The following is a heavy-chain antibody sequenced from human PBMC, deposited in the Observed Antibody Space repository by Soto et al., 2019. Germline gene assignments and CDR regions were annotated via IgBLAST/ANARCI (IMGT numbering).Heavy chain of an antibody. D-gene: IGHD1-20*01. V-gene: IGHV3-48*03. J-gene: IGHJ6*02. CDR3: ARGNQTRLYNHYGMEA. CDR2: ISSTGSTI. Sequence: VGSLRLSCASSVFILSSYEVNCVRHAPGKWLEWVSYISSTGSTIYYADSVKGRFTISRDNAKKLLYLQMNSLRAEDTAVYYCARGNQTRLYNHYGMEAWCQGTSDNVS. CDR1: VFILSSYE.